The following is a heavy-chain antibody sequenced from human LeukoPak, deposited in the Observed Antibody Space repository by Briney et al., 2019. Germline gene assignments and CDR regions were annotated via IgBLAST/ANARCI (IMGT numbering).Heavy chain of an antibody. CDR1: GGSISSYY. D-gene: IGHD6-19*01. CDR3: ARHAVYAGSGWSFDY. CDR2: IYYSGSI. Sequence: SKTLSLTCTVSGGSISSYYWSWIRQPPGKGLEWIGYIYYSGSINYNPSLKSRVTISVDTSKNQFSLTLSSVTAADTAVYYCARHAVYAGSGWSFDYWGKGTLVTVSS. J-gene: IGHJ4*02. V-gene: IGHV4-59*08.